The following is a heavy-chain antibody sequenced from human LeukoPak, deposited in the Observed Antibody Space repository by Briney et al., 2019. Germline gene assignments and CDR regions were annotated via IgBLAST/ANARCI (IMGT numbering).Heavy chain of an antibody. CDR3: ARVYSSGWDTGLDP. CDR2: IYYSGST. Sequence: SETLSLTCTVSGGSISSYYWSWIRQPPGKGLEWIGYIYYSGSTNYNPSLKSRVTISVDTSKNQFSLKLSSVTAADTAVYYCARVYSSGWDTGLDPWGQGTLVTVSS. J-gene: IGHJ5*02. D-gene: IGHD6-19*01. V-gene: IGHV4-59*01. CDR1: GGSISSYY.